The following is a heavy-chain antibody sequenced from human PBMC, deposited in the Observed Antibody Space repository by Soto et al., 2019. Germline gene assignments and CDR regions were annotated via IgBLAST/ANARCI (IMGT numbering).Heavy chain of an antibody. CDR1: GGTFSSYA. J-gene: IGHJ4*02. CDR3: ASNDYGDYEMGFDY. CDR2: IIPIFGTA. D-gene: IGHD4-17*01. V-gene: IGHV1-69*13. Sequence: SVKVSCKASGGTFSSYAISWVRQAPGQGLEWMGGIIPIFGTANYAQKFQGRVTITADESTSTAYMELSSLRSEDTAVYYCASNDYGDYEMGFDYWGQGTLVTVSS.